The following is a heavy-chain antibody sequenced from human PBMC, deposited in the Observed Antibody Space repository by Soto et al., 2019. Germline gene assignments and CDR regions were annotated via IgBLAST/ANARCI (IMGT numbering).Heavy chain of an antibody. J-gene: IGHJ3*02. CDR2: ISSNGGST. CDR1: GFTFSSYD. V-gene: IGHV3-64D*06. D-gene: IGHD1-26*01. CDR3: VKDRPSRVGDAFDI. Sequence: AGSLRLSCSASGFTFSSYDMHWVRQAPGKGLEYVSAISSNGGSTYYADSVKGRFTISRDNSKNTLYLQMSSLRAEDTAVYYCVKDRPSRVGDAFDIWGQGTMVTVSS.